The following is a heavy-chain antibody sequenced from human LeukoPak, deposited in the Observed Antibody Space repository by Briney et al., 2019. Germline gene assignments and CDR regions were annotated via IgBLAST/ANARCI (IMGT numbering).Heavy chain of an antibody. CDR2: IYYSGST. D-gene: IGHD1-1*01. V-gene: IGHV4-59*01. J-gene: IGHJ4*02. CDR1: GVSIRSYY. CDR3: ARTGTTGDYFDY. Sequence: SETLSLTCTVSGVSIRSYYWSWIRQPPGKGLEWIGYIYYSGSTNYNPSLKSRVTISVDTSKNQFSLRLTSVTAADTAVYYCARTGTTGDYFDYWGQGTLVTVSS.